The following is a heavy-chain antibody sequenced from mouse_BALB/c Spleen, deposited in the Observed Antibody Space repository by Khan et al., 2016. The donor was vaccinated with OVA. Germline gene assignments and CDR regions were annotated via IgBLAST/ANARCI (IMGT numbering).Heavy chain of an antibody. CDR3: ARRGSTATLDY. Sequence: VQLQESGAELMKPGASVKISCKAAGYTISSYWIEWVKQRPGHGLEWIGEILPGSGSIKYNDKFKGKATFTADTSANTAYMQLSSLTSEDSAVYDCARRGSTATLDYWGQGTTLTVSS. CDR1: GYTISSYW. D-gene: IGHD1-2*01. J-gene: IGHJ2*01. V-gene: IGHV1-9*01. CDR2: ILPGSGSI.